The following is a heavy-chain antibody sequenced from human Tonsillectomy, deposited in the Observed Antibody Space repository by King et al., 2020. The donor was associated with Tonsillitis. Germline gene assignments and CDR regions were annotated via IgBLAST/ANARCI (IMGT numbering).Heavy chain of an antibody. V-gene: IGHV3-48*01. Sequence: VQLVESGGGLVRPGGSLRLSCAASGFTFSSYSMNWVRQAPGKGLECLSYISSGSSAIYYADSVKGRFTISRDNAKRLLYLQMNRLRAEDTAVYYCARGASYSTALYGSYFDYWGQGALVTVSS. J-gene: IGHJ4*02. CDR3: ARGASYSTALYGSYFDY. D-gene: IGHD6-19*01. CDR2: ISSGSSAI. CDR1: GFTFSSYS.